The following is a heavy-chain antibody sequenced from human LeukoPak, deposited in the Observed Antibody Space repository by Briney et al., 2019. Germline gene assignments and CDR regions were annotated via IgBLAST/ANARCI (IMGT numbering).Heavy chain of an antibody. J-gene: IGHJ4*02. D-gene: IGHD6-13*01. Sequence: GGSLRLSCGASGFTFSNYWMSWVRQAPGKGLEWVANINQDGSEKYYVDSVKGRLTISRDNAKKSLYLQMNSLRAEDTAVYYCARDWYSSRWLLGDYWGQGTLVTVSS. CDR1: GFTFSNYW. CDR3: ARDWYSSRWLLGDY. CDR2: INQDGSEK. V-gene: IGHV3-7*01.